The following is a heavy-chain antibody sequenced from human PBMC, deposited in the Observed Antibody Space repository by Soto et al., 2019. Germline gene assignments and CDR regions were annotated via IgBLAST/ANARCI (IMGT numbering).Heavy chain of an antibody. Sequence: ASVKVSCKASGYTFTSYGISWVRQAPGQGLEWMGWISAYNGNTNYAQKLQGRVTMTTDTSTSTAYMELRSLRSDDTAVYYCARGSASDYYDSSGSTYGMDVWGQGTTVTVSS. CDR1: GYTFTSYG. J-gene: IGHJ6*02. CDR2: ISAYNGNT. V-gene: IGHV1-18*01. CDR3: ARGSASDYYDSSGSTYGMDV. D-gene: IGHD3-22*01.